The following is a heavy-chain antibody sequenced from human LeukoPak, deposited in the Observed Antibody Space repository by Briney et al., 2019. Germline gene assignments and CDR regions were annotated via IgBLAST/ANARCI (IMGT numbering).Heavy chain of an antibody. V-gene: IGHV3-7*01. J-gene: IGHJ6*03. D-gene: IGHD2-2*01. CDR2: IKQDGSEK. Sequence: GGSLRLSCAASGFTFSSYWMSWVRQAPGKGLEWVANIKQDGSEKYYVDSVKGRFTISRDNAKNSLYLQMNSLRAEDTAVYYCARGNKVPAASYYYYMDVWGKGTTVTVSS. CDR3: ARGNKVPAASYYYYMDV. CDR1: GFTFSSYW.